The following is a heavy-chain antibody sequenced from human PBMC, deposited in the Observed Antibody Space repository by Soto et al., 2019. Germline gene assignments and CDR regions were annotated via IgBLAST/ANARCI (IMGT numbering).Heavy chain of an antibody. Sequence: TLSLTCTVSGGSVSSGSYYWSWIRQPPGKGLEWIGYIYYSGSTNYNPSLKSRVTISVDTSKNQFSLKLSSVTAADTAVYYCARADCSSTSCYGIDWFDPWGQGXLVTVSS. CDR1: GGSVSSGSYY. J-gene: IGHJ5*02. CDR2: IYYSGST. CDR3: ARADCSSTSCYGIDWFDP. V-gene: IGHV4-61*01. D-gene: IGHD2-2*01.